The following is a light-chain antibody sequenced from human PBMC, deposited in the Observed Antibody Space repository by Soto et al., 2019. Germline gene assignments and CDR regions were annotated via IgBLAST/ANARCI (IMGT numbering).Light chain of an antibody. CDR1: QSVSSI. CDR3: QQHNNWLLT. V-gene: IGKV3D-15*01. Sequence: EIVMTQSPATLSVSPGERATLSCRASQSVSSILAWYQQKPGQAPRLLIYGASNRATGIPARFSGSGSGTEFTLTISSLEPEDFALYYCQQHNNWLLTFGEGTQLEMK. CDR2: GAS. J-gene: IGKJ5*01.